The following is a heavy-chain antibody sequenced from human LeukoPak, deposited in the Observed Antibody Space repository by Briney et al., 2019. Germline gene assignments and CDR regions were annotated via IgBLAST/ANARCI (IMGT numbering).Heavy chain of an antibody. J-gene: IGHJ4*02. V-gene: IGHV5-51*01. CDR2: IFPGDSDT. CDR3: AMGSDYFDY. Sequence: ESLKISCKGSGYSFTSYWISWVRQMPGKGLEWMGIIFPGDSDTRYSPSFQGQVTISADKSINTAYLRWGSLKASDTAMYYCAMGSDYFDYWGLGTLVTVSS. CDR1: GYSFTSYW.